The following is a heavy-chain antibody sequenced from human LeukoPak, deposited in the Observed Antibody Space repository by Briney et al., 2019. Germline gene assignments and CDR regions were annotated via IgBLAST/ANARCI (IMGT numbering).Heavy chain of an antibody. CDR1: GGTFSSYA. J-gene: IGHJ6*03. V-gene: IGHV1-69*05. CDR2: IIPIFGTA. D-gene: IGHD3-10*01. Sequence: SVQVSCKASGGTFSSYAISWVRQAPGQGLEWMGGIIPIFGTANYAQKFQGRVTITTDESTSTDYMELSSLRSEDTAVYYCARVSGSSPDYYYYYMDVWGKGTTVTVSS. CDR3: ARVSGSSPDYYYYYMDV.